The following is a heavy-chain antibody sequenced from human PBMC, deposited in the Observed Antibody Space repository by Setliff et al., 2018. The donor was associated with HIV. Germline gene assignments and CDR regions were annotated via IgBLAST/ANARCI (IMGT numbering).Heavy chain of an antibody. CDR3: VRSGCNGNVCYDSRGWLNS. CDR1: GGSIDSGNYD. CDR2: IYTRGST. V-gene: IGHV4-61*02. D-gene: IGHD5-12*01. Sequence: SETLSLTCTVSGGSIDSGNYDWNWVRQPGGKGLEWVGRIYTRGSTKYSPTFESRVTMSLDTSKNQFSLNLRSVTAADTALYYCVRSGCNGNVCYDSRGWLNSWGQGTQVTVSS. J-gene: IGHJ5*01.